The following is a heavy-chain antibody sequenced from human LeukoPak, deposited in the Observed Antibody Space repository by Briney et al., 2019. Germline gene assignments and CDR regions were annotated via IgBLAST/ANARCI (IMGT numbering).Heavy chain of an antibody. CDR2: ISSSSSYI. CDR3: ARDIPAGHFDY. Sequence: PGGSLRLSCAASGFTFSSYSMNWVRQAPGKGLEWVSSISSSSSYIYYADSVKGRFTNSRDNAKNSLYLQMNSLRAEDTAVYYCARDIPAGHFDYWGQGTLVTVSS. J-gene: IGHJ4*02. D-gene: IGHD2-21*01. V-gene: IGHV3-21*01. CDR1: GFTFSSYS.